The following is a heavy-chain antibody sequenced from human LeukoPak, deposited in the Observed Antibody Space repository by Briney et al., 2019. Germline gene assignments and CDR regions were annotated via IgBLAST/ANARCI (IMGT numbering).Heavy chain of an antibody. CDR2: IYHSGST. D-gene: IGHD2-2*02. CDR3: ARNDVVVPAAIGVGSYYYYYMDV. CDR1: GGSFSGYY. V-gene: IGHV4-38-2*01. J-gene: IGHJ6*03. Sequence: SETLSLTCAVYGGSFSGYYWGWIRQPPGKGLEWIGSIYHSGSTYYNPSLKSRVTISVDTSKNQFSLKLSSVTAADTAVYYCARNDVVVPAAIGVGSYYYYYMDVWGKGTTVTVSS.